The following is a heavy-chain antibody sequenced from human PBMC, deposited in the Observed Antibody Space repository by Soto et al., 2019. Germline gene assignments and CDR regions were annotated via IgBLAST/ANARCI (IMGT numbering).Heavy chain of an antibody. CDR2: IDPSDSYT. V-gene: IGHV5-10-1*01. Sequence: GESLKISCKASVYNFTAFWIHWVRQMPGKGLEWLGKIDPSDSYTNYSPSFEGHVTISTDNSITTAYLQWSSLRASDTALHFCARVHKNWFDSWAQGTMVTVSS. CDR3: ARVHKNWFDS. J-gene: IGHJ5*01. CDR1: VYNFTAFW.